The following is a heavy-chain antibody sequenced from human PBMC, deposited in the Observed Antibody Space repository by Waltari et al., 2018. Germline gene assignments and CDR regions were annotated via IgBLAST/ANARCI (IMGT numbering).Heavy chain of an antibody. CDR2: IYWNDDK. D-gene: IGHD6-13*01. CDR3: AHSEAAAGTDWFDP. Sequence: QITLKESGPTLVKPTQTLTLTCTFSGFSLSTSGVGVGWIRQPPGKDLEWLALIYWNDDKRYSPSLKSRLTITKDTSKNQVVLTMTNMDPVDTATYYCAHSEAAAGTDWFDPWGQGTLVTVSS. CDR1: GFSLSTSGVG. V-gene: IGHV2-5*01. J-gene: IGHJ5*02.